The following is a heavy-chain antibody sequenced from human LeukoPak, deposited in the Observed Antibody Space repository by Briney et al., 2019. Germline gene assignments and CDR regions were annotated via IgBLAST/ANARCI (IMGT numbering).Heavy chain of an antibody. D-gene: IGHD2-15*01. J-gene: IGHJ4*02. V-gene: IGHV1-69*13. CDR3: ARINTEDTLFSIDY. CDR2: IIPIFGTA. Sequence: AASVKVSCKASGGTFSSYAISWVRQAPGQGLEWMGGIIPIFGTANYAQKFQGRVTITADESTSTAYMELSSLRSEDTAVYYCARINTEDTLFSIDYWGQGTLVTVSS. CDR1: GGTFSSYA.